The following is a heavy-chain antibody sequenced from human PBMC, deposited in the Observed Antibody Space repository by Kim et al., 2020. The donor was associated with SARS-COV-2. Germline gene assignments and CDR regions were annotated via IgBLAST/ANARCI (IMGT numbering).Heavy chain of an antibody. D-gene: IGHD3-22*01. CDR2: IYYSGST. V-gene: IGHV4-61*01. J-gene: IGHJ4*02. Sequence: SETLSLTCTVSGGSVSSGSYYWSWIRQPPGKGLEWIGYIYYSGSTNYNPSLKSRVTISVDTSKNQFSLKLSSVTAADTAVYYCARDPEDSSGYPLWGQGTLVTVSS. CDR1: GGSVSSGSYY. CDR3: ARDPEDSSGYPL.